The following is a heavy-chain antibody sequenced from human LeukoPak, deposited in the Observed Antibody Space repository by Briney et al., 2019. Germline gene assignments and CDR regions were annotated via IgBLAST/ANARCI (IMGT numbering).Heavy chain of an antibody. J-gene: IGHJ4*02. CDR1: GGSISSSSFY. Sequence: SETLSLTCTVSGGSISSSSFYWGWIRQPPGKGLEWIGSIYYSGSTYYNPSLKRRVTISVDTSKNQFSLKLSSVTASDTAVYYCARRQRDYTLDYWGQGTLVTVSS. V-gene: IGHV4-39*01. D-gene: IGHD4-11*01. CDR3: ARRQRDYTLDY. CDR2: IYYSGST.